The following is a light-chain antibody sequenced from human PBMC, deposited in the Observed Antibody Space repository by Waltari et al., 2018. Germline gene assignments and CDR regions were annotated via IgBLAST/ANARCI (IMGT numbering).Light chain of an antibody. V-gene: IGLV3-10*01. CDR3: YSSDSTGLRV. Sequence: YELTQTPSVSESPGQQARSTCSGPEVPRKNAEWFQQKSGQAPRLVIYEDTKRPSGIPDRFSGSSSGTVATLTIAGAQVDDEADYYCYSSDSTGLRVFGGGTSVVVL. J-gene: IGLJ1*01. CDR1: EVPRKN. CDR2: EDT.